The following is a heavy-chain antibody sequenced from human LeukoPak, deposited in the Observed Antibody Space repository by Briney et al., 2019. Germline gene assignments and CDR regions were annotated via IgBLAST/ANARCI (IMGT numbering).Heavy chain of an antibody. D-gene: IGHD4-23*01. CDR3: AREGDYGGIPGYYYGLDV. J-gene: IGHJ6*02. V-gene: IGHV3-7*03. CDR2: IKQDGSEK. Sequence: GGSLRLSCAASGFTFSSYWMSWVRQAPGKGLEWVANIKQDGSEKYYVDSVKGRFTISRDNAKNSLYLQMNSLRAEDTAVYYCAREGDYGGIPGYYYGLDVWGQGTTVTVSS. CDR1: GFTFSSYW.